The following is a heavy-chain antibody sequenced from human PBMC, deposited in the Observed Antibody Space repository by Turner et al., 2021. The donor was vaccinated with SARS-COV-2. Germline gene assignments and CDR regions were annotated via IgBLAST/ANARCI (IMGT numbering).Heavy chain of an antibody. CDR1: GYTFPSYD. Sequence: QVQLGQSGAEVKKPGAPVKVSCKAPGYTFPSYDINWVRQATGQGLEWMGWMNPDSGSTAYAQKFQGRVTITRNTSISTAYMELSSLRSEDTAVYYCARGGYCSSTSCSPYWYFDLWGRGTLVTVSS. D-gene: IGHD2-2*01. CDR2: MNPDSGST. V-gene: IGHV1-8*03. CDR3: ARGGYCSSTSCSPYWYFDL. J-gene: IGHJ2*01.